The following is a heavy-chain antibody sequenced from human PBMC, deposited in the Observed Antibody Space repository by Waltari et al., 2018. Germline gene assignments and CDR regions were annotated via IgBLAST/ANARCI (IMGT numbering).Heavy chain of an antibody. CDR2: IYYSGST. CDR3: ARGGGYADY. CDR1: GGSISSHY. V-gene: IGHV4-59*11. J-gene: IGHJ4*02. D-gene: IGHD5-12*01. Sequence: QVQLQESGPGLVKPSETLSLTCTVSGGSISSHYWSWIRQPPGKGLEWIVYIYYSGSTNYNPSLKSRVTISVDTSKNQFFLKLSSVTAADTAVYYWARGGGYADYWGQGTLVTVSS.